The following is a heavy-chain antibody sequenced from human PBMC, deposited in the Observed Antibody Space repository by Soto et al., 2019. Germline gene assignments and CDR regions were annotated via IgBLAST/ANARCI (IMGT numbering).Heavy chain of an antibody. V-gene: IGHV4-39*01. D-gene: IGHD2-2*01. CDR1: GGSISSSSYY. CDR3: ARVTSVTSPSDY. Sequence: QLQLQESGPGLVKPSETLSLTCTVSGGSISSSSYYWGWIRQPPGKGLESIGSIYYSGSTYYNPSLKSRGPISVDTSKNQFSLKLSSVTAADTAVYYCARVTSVTSPSDYWGQGTLVTVSS. J-gene: IGHJ4*02. CDR2: IYYSGST.